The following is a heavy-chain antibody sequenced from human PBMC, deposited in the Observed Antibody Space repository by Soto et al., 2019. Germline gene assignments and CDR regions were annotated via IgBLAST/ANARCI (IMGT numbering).Heavy chain of an antibody. V-gene: IGHV7-4-1*01. D-gene: IGHD2-2*01. J-gene: IGHJ6*02. CDR1: GYTFTSYA. CDR3: AREGQGVVPAANGYYYYYGMDV. Sequence: QVQLVQSGSELKKPGASVKVSCKASGYTFTSYAMNWVRQAPGQGLEWMGWINTNTGNPTYAQGFTGRLVFSLDTSVRTAYLQICSLKAEETAVYYCAREGQGVVPAANGYYYYYGMDVWGQGTTVTGSS. CDR2: INTNTGNP.